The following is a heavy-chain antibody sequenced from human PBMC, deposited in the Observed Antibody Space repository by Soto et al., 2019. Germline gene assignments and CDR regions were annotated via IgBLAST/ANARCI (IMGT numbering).Heavy chain of an antibody. V-gene: IGHV4-59*01. CDR3: ARAGTAMVTLDY. CDR2: IYYTGST. CDR1: GGSISSYY. J-gene: IGHJ4*02. D-gene: IGHD5-18*01. Sequence: PSETLSLTCTVSGGSISSYYWSWIRQPPGKGLEWIGYIYYTGSTNYNPSLKSRVTISVDTSKNQFSLKLSSVTAADTAVYYCARAGTAMVTLDYRGQRTLVTVSS.